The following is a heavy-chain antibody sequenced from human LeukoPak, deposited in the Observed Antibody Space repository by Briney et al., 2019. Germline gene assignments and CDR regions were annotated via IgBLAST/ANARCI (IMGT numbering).Heavy chain of an antibody. CDR2: IYFRGST. J-gene: IGHJ6*03. CDR1: GGSISSGSDY. Sequence: PSQTLSLTCTVSGGSISSGSDYWSWIRQPAGKGLEWIGRIYFRGSTNYNPSLKSRVTISIDTSKNQFSLKLSSVTAADTAVYYCATDPIRSPHYYYYYMDVWGKGTTVTVSS. V-gene: IGHV4-61*02. CDR3: ATDPIRSPHYYYYYMDV.